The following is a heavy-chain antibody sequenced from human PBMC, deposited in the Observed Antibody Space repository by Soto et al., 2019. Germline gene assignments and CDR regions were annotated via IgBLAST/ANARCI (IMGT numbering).Heavy chain of an antibody. CDR2: ISDDGDKK. J-gene: IGHJ4*02. Sequence: QVQVVESGGGVVQPGRSLKLSCAASGFLFNNYAMFWVRQAPGKGLEGVAAISDDGDKKYYADSVKGRFTISRDNSKDMLSLQMDRLRTEDTALYYCAKDLLSDTPHIPLSGRYYSPGEWGQGTQVAVSS. D-gene: IGHD3-10*01. CDR1: GFLFNNYA. V-gene: IGHV3-30*18. CDR3: AKDLLSDTPHIPLSGRYYSPGE.